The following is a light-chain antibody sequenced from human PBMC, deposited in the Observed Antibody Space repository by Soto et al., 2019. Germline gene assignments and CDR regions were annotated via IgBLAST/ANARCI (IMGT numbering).Light chain of an antibody. V-gene: IGKV3-11*01. Sequence: IVLTQSPGTLSLSQGERATLSCRASQSVSSYLAWYQQKPGQAPRLLIYDASNRATGIPARFSGSGSGTDFTLTISSLEPEDFAVYYCQQRSNWPTFGQGTKVDIK. CDR3: QQRSNWPT. CDR2: DAS. CDR1: QSVSSY. J-gene: IGKJ1*01.